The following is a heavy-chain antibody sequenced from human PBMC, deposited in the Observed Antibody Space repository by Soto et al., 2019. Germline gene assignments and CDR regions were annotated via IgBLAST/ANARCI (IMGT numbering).Heavy chain of an antibody. V-gene: IGHV4-59*01. CDR3: ARLEWLPTYYYYGMDV. D-gene: IGHD3-3*01. CDR2: IYYSGST. CDR1: GGSISSYY. Sequence: LSLTCTVSGGSISSYYWSWIRQPPGKGLEWIGYIYYSGSTNYNPSLKSRVTISVDTSKNQFSLKLSSVTAADTAVYYCARLEWLPTYYYYGMDVWGQGTTVTVSS. J-gene: IGHJ6*02.